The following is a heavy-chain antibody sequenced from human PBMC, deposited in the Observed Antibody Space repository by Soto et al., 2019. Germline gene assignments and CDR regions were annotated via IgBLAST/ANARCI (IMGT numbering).Heavy chain of an antibody. CDR3: AGAAYGSGNFDY. D-gene: IGHD3-10*01. CDR1: GGSISSGGYS. Sequence: SETLSLTCAVSGGSISSGGYSWSWIRQPPGKGLEWIAYIYHSGSTYYNPSLKSRVTISVDRSENQFSLKLSSATAADTAVYYCAGAAYGSGNFDYWGQGTLVTVSS. V-gene: IGHV4-30-2*01. CDR2: IYHSGST. J-gene: IGHJ4*02.